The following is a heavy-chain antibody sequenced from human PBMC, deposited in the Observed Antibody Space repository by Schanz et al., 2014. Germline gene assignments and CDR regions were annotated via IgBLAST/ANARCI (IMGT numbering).Heavy chain of an antibody. V-gene: IGHV3-33*01. J-gene: IGHJ6*02. D-gene: IGHD6-13*01. CDR3: ARDNRVSSSWYNYYGMDA. Sequence: QAQLVESGGGVVQPGRSLRLSCAASGFTFSTYGMHWVRQAPGEGLEWVGDIWYGGSNKYYADSVKARFTISRDNSKNTLSMKTISLRPNNTAVYYCARDNRVSSSWYNYYGMDAWGQGTTVTVSS. CDR2: IWYGGSNK. CDR1: GFTFSTYG.